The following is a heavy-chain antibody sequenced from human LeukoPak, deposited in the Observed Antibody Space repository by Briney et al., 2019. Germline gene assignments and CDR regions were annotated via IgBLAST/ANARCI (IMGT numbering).Heavy chain of an antibody. CDR1: GGSFGNYY. V-gene: IGHV4-4*07. CDR2: IYTSGST. CDR3: ARGRFGDYCLDV. Sequence: KASETLSLTCTVSGGSFGNYYWSWIRQPAGKGLEWIGHIYTSGSTGYNPSLKSRVTMSVDTSKKQFSRYLSSVTAADTAVYYCARGRFGDYCLDVWGKGTTVTVSS. D-gene: IGHD3-10*01. J-gene: IGHJ6*03.